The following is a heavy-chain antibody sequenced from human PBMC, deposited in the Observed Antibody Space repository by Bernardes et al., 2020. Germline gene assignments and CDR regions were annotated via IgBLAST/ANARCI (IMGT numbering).Heavy chain of an antibody. CDR2: ISSSSSYI. CDR3: ARRGGLFGSSFLDYYYYYMDV. V-gene: IGHV3-21*01. CDR1: GFTFSSYS. J-gene: IGHJ6*03. D-gene: IGHD6-6*01. Sequence: GGSLRLSRAASGFTFSSYSMNWVRQAPGKGLEWVSSISSSSSYIYYADSVKGRFTISRDNAKNSLYLQMNSLRAEDTAVYYCARRGGLFGSSFLDYYYYYMDVWGKGTTVTVSS.